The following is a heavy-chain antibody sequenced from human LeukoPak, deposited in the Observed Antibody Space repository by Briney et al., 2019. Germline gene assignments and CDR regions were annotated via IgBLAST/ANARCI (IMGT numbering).Heavy chain of an antibody. J-gene: IGHJ5*02. D-gene: IGHD1-1*01. CDR3: ARVGVPDIRFDP. Sequence: SQTLSLTCAVSGGSISSGGYSWSWIRQPPGKGLEWIGYIYHSGSTYYNPSLKSRVTISVDRSKNQFSLKLSSATAADTAVYYCARVGVPDIRFDPWGQGTLVTVSS. V-gene: IGHV4-30-2*01. CDR2: IYHSGST. CDR1: GGSISSGGYS.